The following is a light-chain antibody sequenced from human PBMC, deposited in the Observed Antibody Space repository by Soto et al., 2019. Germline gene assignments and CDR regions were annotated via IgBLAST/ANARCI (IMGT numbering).Light chain of an antibody. Sequence: EIVLTQSPATLSLSPGERATLSCRASESISTYLGWYQQKPGQAPRPLIYDASNRATGIPARFSGSGSGTEFTLTISSLEPEDSAVYFCQQHSSGVTFGQGTRLEIK. CDR2: DAS. CDR1: ESISTY. J-gene: IGKJ5*01. CDR3: QQHSSGVT. V-gene: IGKV3-11*01.